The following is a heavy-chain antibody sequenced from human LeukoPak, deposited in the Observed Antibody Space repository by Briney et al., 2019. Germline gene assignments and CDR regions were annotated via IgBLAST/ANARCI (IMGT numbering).Heavy chain of an antibody. Sequence: GGSLRLSCAASGFTFSNYFMTWVRQAPGKGLEWVANIKQDGGEKYYLDSVKGRFTISRDNAKNSLYLQINSLRAEDAAVYYCGKDVLAGGLDVWGQGTTVTVSS. CDR2: IKQDGGEK. J-gene: IGHJ6*02. V-gene: IGHV3-7*01. CDR1: GFTFSNYF. CDR3: GKDVLAGGLDV.